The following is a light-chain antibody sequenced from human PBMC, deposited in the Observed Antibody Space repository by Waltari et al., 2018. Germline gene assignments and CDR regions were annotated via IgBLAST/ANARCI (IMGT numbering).Light chain of an antibody. CDR2: EAT. Sequence: WYQQHTAQAPKLIIYEATKRTAWVSNRFSGSKSGNTASLTISGLQAEDEGDYYCCSYTNTHVVFGGGTKLTVL. J-gene: IGLJ2*01. CDR3: CSYTNTHVV. V-gene: IGLV2-14*02.